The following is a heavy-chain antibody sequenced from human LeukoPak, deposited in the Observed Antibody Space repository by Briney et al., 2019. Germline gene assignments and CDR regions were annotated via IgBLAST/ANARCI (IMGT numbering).Heavy chain of an antibody. J-gene: IGHJ4*02. Sequence: GGSLRLSCAASGFTFSSYSMNRVRQAPGKGLEWASYISSSSSTIYYADSVKGRFTISRDNAKNSLYLQMNSLRAEDTAVYYCARDREVVVAARLFDYWGQGTLVTVSS. CDR1: GFTFSSYS. V-gene: IGHV3-48*01. D-gene: IGHD2-15*01. CDR3: ARDREVVVAARLFDY. CDR2: ISSSSSTI.